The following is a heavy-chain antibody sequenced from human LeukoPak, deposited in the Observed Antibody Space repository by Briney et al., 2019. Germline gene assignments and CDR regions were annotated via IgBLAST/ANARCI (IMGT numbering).Heavy chain of an antibody. D-gene: IGHD1-20*01. CDR2: ISSSSSTI. V-gene: IGHV3-48*04. J-gene: IGHJ4*02. Sequence: GGSLRLSCAASGFTFSSYSMNWVRQAPGKGLEWVSYISSSSSTIYYADSVKGRFTISRDNAKNSLYLQMNSLRAEDTAVYYCARDPYNWKRNFDYWGQGTLVTVSS. CDR3: ARDPYNWKRNFDY. CDR1: GFTFSSYS.